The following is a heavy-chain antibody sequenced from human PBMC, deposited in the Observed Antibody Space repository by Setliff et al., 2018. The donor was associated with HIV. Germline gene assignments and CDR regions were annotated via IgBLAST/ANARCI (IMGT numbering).Heavy chain of an antibody. CDR1: GGTFGNYV. Sequence: SVKVSCKASGGTFGNYVINWVRQAPGQGLEWMGGFIPFIGTTIYAQKFQGRVTITADESTRMAYMELSSLRSEDTAVYSCAKVSPRPGTASYLGSFDLWGQGTMVIVSS. CDR2: FIPFIGTT. D-gene: IGHD3-16*02. J-gene: IGHJ3*01. V-gene: IGHV1-69*13. CDR3: AKVSPRPGTASYLGSFDL.